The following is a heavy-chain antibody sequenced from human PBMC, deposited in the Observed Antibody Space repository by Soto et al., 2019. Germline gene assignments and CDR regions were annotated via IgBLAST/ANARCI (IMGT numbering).Heavy chain of an antibody. Sequence: QVQLQESGPGLVKPSGTLSLTCAVSSGSISSSNWWSWVRQPPGKGLEWIGEIYHSGSTNYNPSLKSRVTISVDKSKNQFSLKLSGVTAADTAVYYCARTDYGGLLLRNCGFDPWGQGTLVTVSS. D-gene: IGHD2-15*01. J-gene: IGHJ5*02. CDR3: ARTDYGGLLLRNCGFDP. CDR1: SGSISSSNW. CDR2: IYHSGST. V-gene: IGHV4-4*02.